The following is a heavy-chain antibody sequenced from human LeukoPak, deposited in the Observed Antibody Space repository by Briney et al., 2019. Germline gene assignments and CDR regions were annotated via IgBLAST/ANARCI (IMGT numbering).Heavy chain of an antibody. CDR3: AKDYYGSGSSYFDY. CDR1: ELTVSSNY. D-gene: IGHD3-10*01. V-gene: IGHV3-23*01. CDR2: ISGSGGST. J-gene: IGHJ4*02. Sequence: GGSLRLSCAASELTVSSNYMSWVRQAPGKGLEWVSAISGSGGSTYYADSVKGRFTISRDNSKNTLYLQMNSLRAEDTAVYYCAKDYYGSGSSYFDYWGQGTLVTVSS.